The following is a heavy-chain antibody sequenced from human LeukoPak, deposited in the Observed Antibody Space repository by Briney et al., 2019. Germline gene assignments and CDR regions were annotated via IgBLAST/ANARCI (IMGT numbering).Heavy chain of an antibody. J-gene: IGHJ4*02. CDR1: GYIFTSYY. D-gene: IGHD2-2*01. Sequence: ASVKVSCKASGYIFTSYYMHWVRQAPGQGLECMGWINTYNGDTSYAQNLQGRLTMTTDTSTSTAYMELRSLRPDDTAIYYCARVWWSTSSRHFDFWGQGTLISVSS. CDR3: ARVWWSTSSRHFDF. V-gene: IGHV1-18*04. CDR2: INTYNGDT.